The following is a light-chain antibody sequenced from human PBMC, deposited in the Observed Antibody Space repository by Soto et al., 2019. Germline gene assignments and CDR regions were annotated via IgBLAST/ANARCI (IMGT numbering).Light chain of an antibody. CDR2: KVS. V-gene: IGKV2-30*01. Sequence: DVGMTQSPLSRPVTLGQAGSISCRSSQSLLYSNGNTYLSRFHQRPGQSPRRLIYKVSNRDSGVPDRFSGSGSVTDFTLTISRVEAEDVGIYYCMQGTHWPPTFGQGTKVDIK. J-gene: IGKJ1*01. CDR1: QSLLYSNGNTY. CDR3: MQGTHWPPT.